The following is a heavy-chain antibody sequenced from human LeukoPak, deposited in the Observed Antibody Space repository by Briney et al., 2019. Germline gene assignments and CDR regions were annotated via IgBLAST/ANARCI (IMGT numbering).Heavy chain of an antibody. D-gene: IGHD6-19*01. J-gene: IGHJ4*02. CDR2: ISSSSSYI. V-gene: IGHV3-21*01. CDR3: ATDGHSSGWYDY. CDR1: GFTFSSYS. Sequence: SGGSLRLSCAASGFTFSSYSMNWVRQAPGKGLEWVSSISSSSSYIYYADSVKGRFTISRDNAKNSLYLQMNSLRAEDTAVYYCATDGHSSGWYDYWGQGTLVTVSS.